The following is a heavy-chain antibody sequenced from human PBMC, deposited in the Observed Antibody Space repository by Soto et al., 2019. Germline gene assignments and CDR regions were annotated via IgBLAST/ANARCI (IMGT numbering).Heavy chain of an antibody. CDR1: GGTFSIYG. CDR2: IIPILTTP. CDR3: ATSVGIAPTGEDGMDV. D-gene: IGHD2-8*02. V-gene: IGHV1-69*01. J-gene: IGHJ6*02. Sequence: QVQLVQSGAEVKKTGSSVKVSCKASGGTFSIYGFSWVRQAPGQGPEWIGGIIPILTTPNYAQKFQGRVTIVAYESTTTVYMELSSLKFADTAVYYCATSVGIAPTGEDGMDVWGQGTSVTVSS.